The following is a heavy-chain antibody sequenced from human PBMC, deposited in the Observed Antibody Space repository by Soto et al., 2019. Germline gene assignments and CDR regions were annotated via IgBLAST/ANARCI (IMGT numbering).Heavy chain of an antibody. V-gene: IGHV3-23*01. D-gene: IGHD3-3*01. CDR1: GFTFSSYA. CDR3: AKEGGDYDSDSFPMDV. Sequence: EVQLLESGGGLVQPGGSLRLSCAASGFTFSSYAMSWVRQAPGKGLEWVSAISGSGGSTYYAASVKGRFTISRDNSRNTLYLQMNSLSAEDTAVYYCAKEGGDYDSDSFPMDVWGKRNTVTVSS. J-gene: IGHJ6*03. CDR2: ISGSGGST.